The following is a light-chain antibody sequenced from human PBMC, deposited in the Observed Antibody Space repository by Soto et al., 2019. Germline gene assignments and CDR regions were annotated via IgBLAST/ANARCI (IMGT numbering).Light chain of an antibody. Sequence: QSALTQPPSASGSPGQSVTISCTGTSNDVGRYNHVSWYQQYPGKAPKLVIFDVNKRPSEVPDRFSGSKSGNTASLTVSGLQAEDEADYYCCSFTGTTIVVFGGGTKLTVL. CDR3: CSFTGTTIVV. V-gene: IGLV2-8*01. CDR2: DVN. CDR1: SNDVGRYNH. J-gene: IGLJ2*01.